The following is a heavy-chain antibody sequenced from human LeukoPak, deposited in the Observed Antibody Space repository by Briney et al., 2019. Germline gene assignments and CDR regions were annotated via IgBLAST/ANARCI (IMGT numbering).Heavy chain of an antibody. V-gene: IGHV1-2*02. CDR3: ARGEGTIWFDY. J-gene: IGHJ4*02. CDR2: MNPNTGGT. D-gene: IGHD4/OR15-4a*01. CDR1: GYSFHLNY. Sequence: ASVKVSCKASGYSFHLNYMHWVRQAPGQGLEWMGWMNPNTGGTNFAQKFQGRVTMTRDTSISTAYMVLGRLTSDDTAVYYCARGEGTIWFDYWGQGTLVTVPS.